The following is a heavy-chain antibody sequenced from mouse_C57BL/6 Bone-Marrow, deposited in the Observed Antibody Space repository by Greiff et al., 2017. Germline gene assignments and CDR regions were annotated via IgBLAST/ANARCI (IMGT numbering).Heavy chain of an antibody. CDR2: FYPGSGSI. V-gene: IGHV1-62-2*01. J-gene: IGHJ3*01. CDR1: GYTFTEYT. Sequence: VKVVESGAELVKPGASVKLSCKASGYTFTEYTIHWVKQRSGQGLEWIGWFYPGSGSIKYNEKFKDKATLTADKSSSTVYMELSRLTSEDSAVYFCTRRSIRGGAWFAYWGQGTLVTVSA. CDR3: TRRSIRGGAWFAY.